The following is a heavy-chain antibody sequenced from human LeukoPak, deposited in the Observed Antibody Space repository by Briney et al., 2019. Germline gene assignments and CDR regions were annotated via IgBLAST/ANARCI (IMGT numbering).Heavy chain of an antibody. CDR1: GYTFTGYY. J-gene: IGHJ5*02. V-gene: IGHV1-2*02. Sequence: ASVKVSCKASGYTFTGYYMNWVRHAPGPGLEWMGWINSDSGFTKYAQKFQGRVTMTRDTSITTVYMDLTRLTSDDTAVYYCARNFDMKGFDPWGQGTLVTVSS. CDR3: ARNFDMKGFDP. D-gene: IGHD3-9*01. CDR2: INSDSGFT.